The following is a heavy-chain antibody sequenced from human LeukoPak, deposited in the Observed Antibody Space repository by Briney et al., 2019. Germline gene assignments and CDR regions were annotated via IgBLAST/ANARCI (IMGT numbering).Heavy chain of an antibody. CDR3: ARGAWATRLGS. Sequence: SETLTLSCAVSGESLNSYYRTWVRQPPEKGLEWIGEIYESGTTEYNPSLKRRVTISMGPSKQQFSLSLSSVTAADTAVYYCARGAWATRLGSWGLGTPVIVSS. CDR1: GESLNSYY. V-gene: IGHV4-34*01. D-gene: IGHD2-15*01. CDR2: IYESGTT. J-gene: IGHJ4*02.